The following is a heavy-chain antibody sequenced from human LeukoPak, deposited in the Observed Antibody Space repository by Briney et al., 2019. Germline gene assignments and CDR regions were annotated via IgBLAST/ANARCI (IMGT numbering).Heavy chain of an antibody. CDR1: GFTFSSYW. CDR2: IKQDGSEK. V-gene: IGHV3-7*01. CDR3: AREEGIAVAAYFDY. J-gene: IGHJ4*02. D-gene: IGHD6-13*01. Sequence: PGGSLRLSCAASGFTFSSYWMSWVRQAPGKGLEWVANIKQDGSEKYYVDSVKGRFTISRDNAKNSLYLQMNSLRAEDTAVYYCAREEGIAVAAYFDYWGQGTLVTVSS.